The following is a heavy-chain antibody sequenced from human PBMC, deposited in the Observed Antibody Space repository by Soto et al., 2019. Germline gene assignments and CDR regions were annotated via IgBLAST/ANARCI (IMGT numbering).Heavy chain of an antibody. CDR2: ISDYNGNT. Sequence: GASVKVSCKASGYTFTSYGISWVRQAPGQGLERMGWISDYNGNTNYAQKLKGRVTMTTDTSTSTVYMELRSLRSYDTAVYFCARVQAIGIVVVPAAMVWFDPWGQVTLVTVAS. V-gene: IGHV1-18*01. J-gene: IGHJ5*02. CDR3: ARVQAIGIVVVPAAMVWFDP. D-gene: IGHD2-2*01. CDR1: GYTFTSYG.